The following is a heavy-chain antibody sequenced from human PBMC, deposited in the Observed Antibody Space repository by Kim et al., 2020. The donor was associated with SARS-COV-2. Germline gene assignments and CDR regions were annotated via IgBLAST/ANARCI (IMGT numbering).Heavy chain of an antibody. Sequence: SETLSLTCTVSGGSISGYYWSWIRQPPGKGLEWIGYINYSGSTNYNPSLKSRVTISVDTSKNQFSLKLSSVTAADTAVYYCASLKSGWY. D-gene: IGHD3-3*01. CDR2: INYSGST. CDR3: ASLKSGWY. CDR1: GGSISGYY. V-gene: IGHV4-59*13. J-gene: IGHJ2*01.